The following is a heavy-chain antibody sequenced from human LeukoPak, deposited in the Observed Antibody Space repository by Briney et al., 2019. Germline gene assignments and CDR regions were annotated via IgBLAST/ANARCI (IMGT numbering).Heavy chain of an antibody. CDR1: GFTFSSYW. D-gene: IGHD5-18*01. CDR3: ARVKSGYSYGPHYYYYYYMDV. V-gene: IGHV3-7*04. Sequence: GGSLRLSCAASGFTFSSYWMSWVRQAPGKGLEWVANIKQDGSEKNYVDSVKGRFTISRDNAKNSLYQQMNSLRAEDTAVYYCARVKSGYSYGPHYYYYYYMDVWGKGTTVTVSS. CDR2: IKQDGSEK. J-gene: IGHJ6*03.